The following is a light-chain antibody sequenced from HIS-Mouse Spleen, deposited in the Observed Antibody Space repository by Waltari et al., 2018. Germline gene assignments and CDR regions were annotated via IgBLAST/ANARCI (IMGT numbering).Light chain of an antibody. J-gene: IGLJ3*02. CDR2: EVS. CDR1: SSDVGGYNY. V-gene: IGLV2-14*01. CDR3: SSYTSSSSWV. Sequence: QSALTQPASVSGSPGQTITISCTGTSSDVGGYNYVSWYQQHPGKAPKLMIYEVSNRPYGVSNRFSDSKSGNTASLTISGLQAEDEADYYCSSYTSSSSWVFGGGTKLTVL.